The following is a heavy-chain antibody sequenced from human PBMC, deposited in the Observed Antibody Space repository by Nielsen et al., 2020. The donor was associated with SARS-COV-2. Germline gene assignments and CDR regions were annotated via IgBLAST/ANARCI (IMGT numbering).Heavy chain of an antibody. Sequence: GESLKISCAASGLTFSNYAMSWVRQAPGKGLEWVSGITGSGGSTYYADSVKGRFTISRDNSKNTVHLHMNSLRAEDSAVYYCTSDYVRHWGQGTLVTVSS. D-gene: IGHD3-10*02. J-gene: IGHJ4*02. CDR3: TSDYVRH. CDR1: GLTFSNYA. V-gene: IGHV3-23*01. CDR2: ITGSGGST.